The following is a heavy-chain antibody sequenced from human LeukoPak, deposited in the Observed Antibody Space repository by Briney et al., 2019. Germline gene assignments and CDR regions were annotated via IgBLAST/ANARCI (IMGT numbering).Heavy chain of an antibody. D-gene: IGHD3-9*01. J-gene: IGHJ4*02. CDR3: ARDSLRYFDWLFAY. CDR1: GYTFTGYY. V-gene: IGHV1-2*02. CDR2: INPNSGGT. Sequence: GASVKVSCKASGYTFTGYYMHWVRQAPGQGLEWMGWINPNSGGTNYAQKFQGRVTMTRDTSISTAYVELSRLRSDDTAVYYCARDSLRYFDWLFAYWGQGTLVTVSS.